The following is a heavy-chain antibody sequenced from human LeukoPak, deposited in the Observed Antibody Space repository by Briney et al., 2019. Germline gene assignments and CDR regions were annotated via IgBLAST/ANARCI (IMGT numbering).Heavy chain of an antibody. V-gene: IGHV4-34*01. Sequence: SETLSLTCALYGGSFSGYYWSWIRQPPGKGLEWIGEINHSGSTNYNPSLKSRVTISVDTSKNQFSLKLSSVTAADTAVYYCARGLRQQLGYFQHWGQGTLVTVSS. J-gene: IGHJ1*01. CDR2: INHSGST. D-gene: IGHD6-13*01. CDR3: ARGLRQQLGYFQH. CDR1: GGSFSGYY.